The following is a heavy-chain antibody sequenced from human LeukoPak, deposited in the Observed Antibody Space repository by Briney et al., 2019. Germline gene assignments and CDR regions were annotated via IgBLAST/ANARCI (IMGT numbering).Heavy chain of an antibody. CDR1: GYTFTNYA. CDR2: INADTGNT. D-gene: IGHD5-24*01. J-gene: IGHJ4*02. CDR3: ARLRDGYNYFDY. V-gene: IGHV1-3*01. Sequence: ASVKVSCKASGYTFTNYAMHWVRQAPGQRLEWMGWINADTGNTKYSQKFQGRVTITRDTSASTAYMELSSLRSEDTAVYYCARLRDGYNYFDYWGQGTLVTVSS.